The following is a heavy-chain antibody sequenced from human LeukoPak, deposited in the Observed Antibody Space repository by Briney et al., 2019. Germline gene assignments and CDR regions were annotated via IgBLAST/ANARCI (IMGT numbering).Heavy chain of an antibody. J-gene: IGHJ5*02. D-gene: IGHD1-26*01. V-gene: IGHV1-46*01. Sequence: GASVKVSCKASGYTFGTYYLHWVRQAPGQGLECMGIINPSGGSTTYAQKFQGRVTMTRDMSTSTVYMELSSLRSEDTAVYYCARGGVGATTYVWFDPWGQGTLVTVSS. CDR2: INPSGGST. CDR3: ARGGVGATTYVWFDP. CDR1: GYTFGTYY.